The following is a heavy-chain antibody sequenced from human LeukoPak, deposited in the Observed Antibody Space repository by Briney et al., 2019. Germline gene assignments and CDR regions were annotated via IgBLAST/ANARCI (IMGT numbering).Heavy chain of an antibody. V-gene: IGHV3-23*01. Sequence: GGSLRLSCAASGFTFSTYAMSWVRQAPRKGLEWVSAISGSGVSTYYADSVKGRFTISRDNSKNTLYLQMNSLRAEDTAVYYCAKDLSGISSTGRTLDYWGQGTLVTVSS. CDR3: AKDLSGISSTGRTLDY. D-gene: IGHD1-1*01. J-gene: IGHJ4*02. CDR2: ISGSGVST. CDR1: GFTFSTYA.